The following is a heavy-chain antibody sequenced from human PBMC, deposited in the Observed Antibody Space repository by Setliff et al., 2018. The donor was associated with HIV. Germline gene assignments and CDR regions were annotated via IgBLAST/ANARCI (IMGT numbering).Heavy chain of an antibody. CDR2: INPKSGVA. V-gene: IGHV1-2*06. J-gene: IGHJ5*02. D-gene: IGHD5-12*01. CDR1: GYTFTDFY. CDR3: ARAHFLVAMTRNWFDP. Sequence: ASVKVSCKAPGYTFTDFYIHWVRQAPGQGLEWIGRINPKSGVADYLKKFQGRVTMTTDTSTNTAHMELIRPRFDDTAVYYCARAHFLVAMTRNWFDPWG.